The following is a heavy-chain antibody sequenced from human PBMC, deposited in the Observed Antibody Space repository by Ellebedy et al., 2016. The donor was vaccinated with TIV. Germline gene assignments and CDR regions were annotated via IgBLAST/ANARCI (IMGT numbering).Heavy chain of an antibody. D-gene: IGHD6-6*01. CDR2: VIPMHNTA. V-gene: IGHV1-69*04. J-gene: IGHJ6*02. Sequence: ASVKVSCKASGYTFTSYGISWVRQAPGHGLEWVGRVIPMHNTANYAQNFQGRVTITADKSTSTAYMELRSLRSEDTAVYYCASPLRGYSSSHTPGYYGMDVWGQGTTVTVSS. CDR1: GYTFTSYG. CDR3: ASPLRGYSSSHTPGYYGMDV.